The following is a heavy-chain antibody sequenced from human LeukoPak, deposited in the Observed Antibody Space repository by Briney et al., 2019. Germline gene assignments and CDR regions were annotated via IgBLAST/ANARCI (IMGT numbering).Heavy chain of an antibody. J-gene: IGHJ4*02. Sequence: SETPSLTCTVSGASTDRRVSTNSYYWSWIRQFPGKGLEWIGNIYNIGSVTYKPSLRSRVTMSIDMSKKQLSLRLTSVTAADTAVYFCATNSSGSALDYWGQGILVTVSS. V-gene: IGHV4-61*05. CDR3: ATNSSGSALDY. D-gene: IGHD3-22*01. CDR1: GASTDRRVSTNSYY. CDR2: IYNIGSV.